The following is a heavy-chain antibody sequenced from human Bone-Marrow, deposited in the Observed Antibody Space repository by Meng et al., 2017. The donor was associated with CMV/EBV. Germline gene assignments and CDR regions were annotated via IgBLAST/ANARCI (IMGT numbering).Heavy chain of an antibody. J-gene: IGHJ3*02. CDR3: ARDHIDGGGRGAFDI. Sequence: GGSLRSSCEASGSTFSSYAMSWVRQAPGRGLEWVSAISGSGGSTYYADSVKGRFTISRDNANNTLYLQMNSLRAEDKAVYFCARDHIDGGGRGAFDIWGHGTMVTVSS. D-gene: IGHD2-15*01. CDR2: ISGSGGST. V-gene: IGHV3-23*01. CDR1: GSTFSSYA.